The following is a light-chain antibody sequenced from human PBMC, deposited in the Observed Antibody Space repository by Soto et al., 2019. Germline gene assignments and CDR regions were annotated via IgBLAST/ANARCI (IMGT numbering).Light chain of an antibody. CDR1: QSVSSSY. J-gene: IGKJ5*01. V-gene: IGKV3-20*01. Sequence: EIVLTQSPGTLSLSPGERATLSCRASQSVSSSYLAWYQQKPGQAPRLLIYGASSRATGIPDRFSGSGSGTDFTLTISSLQPEDFATYYCQQSYSIPITFGQGTRLEV. CDR3: QQSYSIPIT. CDR2: GAS.